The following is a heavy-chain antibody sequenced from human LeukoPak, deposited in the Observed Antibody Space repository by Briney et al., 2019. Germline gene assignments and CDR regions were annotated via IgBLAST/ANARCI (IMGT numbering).Heavy chain of an antibody. CDR2: ISGSCGN. V-gene: IGHV3-23*01. Sequence: GWSLRLSCVASGFTFSTYAVTWVRQAPGKGLEWVSTISGSCGNYSADSVKRRFTISRDNSKDTLYLQMRSVRVDDTAVYYCARHRGRYYGSRGFYWGYYFDSWGQGILVTVST. J-gene: IGHJ4*02. D-gene: IGHD3-22*01. CDR3: ARHRGRYYGSRGFYWGYYFDS. CDR1: GFTFSTYA.